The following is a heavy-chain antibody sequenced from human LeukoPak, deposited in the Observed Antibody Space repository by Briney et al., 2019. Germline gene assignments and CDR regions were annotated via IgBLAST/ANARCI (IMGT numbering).Heavy chain of an antibody. J-gene: IGHJ4*02. CDR2: ISSGGGST. Sequence: GGSLRLSCVASGFTFSNYAMSWVRQAPGKGLEWVSAISSGGGSTYYADSVKGRFTISRDNSKNTLYLQMNSLRAEDTAVYYCASQEDFDYWGQGTLVTVSS. CDR1: GFTFSNYA. V-gene: IGHV3-23*01. CDR3: ASQEDFDY.